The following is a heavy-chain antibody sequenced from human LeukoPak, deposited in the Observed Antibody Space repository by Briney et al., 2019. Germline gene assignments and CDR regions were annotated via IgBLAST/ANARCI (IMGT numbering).Heavy chain of an antibody. CDR2: INPNSGGT. CDR1: GYTFTGYY. V-gene: IGHV1-2*02. Sequence: GASVKVSCKASGYTFTGYYMHWVRQAPGQGLEWMGWINPNSGGTNYAQKFQGRVTMTRDTSISTAYMELSRLRSDDTAVYYCARARYCSSTSCKGGYMDVWGKGTTVTVSS. D-gene: IGHD2-2*01. CDR3: ARARYCSSTSCKGGYMDV. J-gene: IGHJ6*03.